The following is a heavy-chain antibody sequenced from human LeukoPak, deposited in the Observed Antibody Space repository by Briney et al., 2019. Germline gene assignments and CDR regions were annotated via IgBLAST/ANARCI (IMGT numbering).Heavy chain of an antibody. CDR2: INPNSGGT. J-gene: IGHJ6*03. D-gene: IGHD6-13*01. CDR3: ASGGSSWGYYYYMDV. Sequence: ASVKVSCKASGYTFTGYYMHWERQAPGQGLEWMGWINPNSGGTNYAQKFQGRVTMTRDTSISTAYMELSRLRSDDTAVYYCASGGSSWGYYYYMDVWGKGTTVTISS. V-gene: IGHV1-2*02. CDR1: GYTFTGYY.